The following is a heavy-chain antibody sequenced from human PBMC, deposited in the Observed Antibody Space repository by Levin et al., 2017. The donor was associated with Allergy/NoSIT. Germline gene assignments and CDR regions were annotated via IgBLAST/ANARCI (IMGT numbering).Heavy chain of an antibody. CDR3: ARGGCDRTSCLDH. CDR2: ILNDGTT. D-gene: IGHD2-2*01. Sequence: GGSLRLSCTASAFTFRNYYMYWVRQAPGMGLVWDSNILNDGTTNYADSVKGRFTISRDNAKNTLYLQMNSLGVEDTAVYFCARGGCDRTSCLDHWGQGILVTVSS. J-gene: IGHJ4*02. CDR1: AFTFRNYY. V-gene: IGHV3-74*01.